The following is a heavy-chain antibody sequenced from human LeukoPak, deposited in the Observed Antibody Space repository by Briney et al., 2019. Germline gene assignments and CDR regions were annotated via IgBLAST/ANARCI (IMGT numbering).Heavy chain of an antibody. Sequence: ASVKVSCKASGYTFTSYGISWLRQAPGQGLEWMGWISAYNGNTNYAQKLQGRVTMTTDTSTSTAYMGLRSLRSDDTAVYYCARTTRSGSYFFSAADFFDYWGQGTLVTVSS. CDR3: ARTTRSGSYFFSAADFFDY. V-gene: IGHV1-18*01. CDR2: ISAYNGNT. CDR1: GYTFTSYG. J-gene: IGHJ4*02. D-gene: IGHD1-26*01.